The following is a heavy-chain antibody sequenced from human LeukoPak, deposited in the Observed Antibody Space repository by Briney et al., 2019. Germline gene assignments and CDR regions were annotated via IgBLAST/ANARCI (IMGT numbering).Heavy chain of an antibody. V-gene: IGHV3-23*01. CDR3: ARDGYSMGKTFDY. CDR1: GFTFNNNG. Sequence: PGGSLRLSCAASGFTFNNNGMSWVRQAPGKGLEWVSVISASGGSTYYADSVKGRFTISRDNAKNSLYLQMNSLRAEDTAVYYCARDGYSMGKTFDYWGQGTLVTVSS. D-gene: IGHD2/OR15-2a*01. CDR2: ISASGGST. J-gene: IGHJ4*02.